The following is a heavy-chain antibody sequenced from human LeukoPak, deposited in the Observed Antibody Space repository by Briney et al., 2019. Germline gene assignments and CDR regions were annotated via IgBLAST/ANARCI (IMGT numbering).Heavy chain of an antibody. CDR1: GYTLTELS. V-gene: IGHV1-24*01. D-gene: IGHD1-26*01. J-gene: IGHJ3*02. CDR2: FDPEDGET. CDR3: ATAAMGATMNAFDI. Sequence: ASVKVSCKVSGYTLTELSMHWVRQAPGKGLEWMGGFDPEDGETIYAQKFQGRVTMTEDTSTDTAYMELRCLSSEDTAVYYSATAAMGATMNAFDIWGQGTMVTVSS.